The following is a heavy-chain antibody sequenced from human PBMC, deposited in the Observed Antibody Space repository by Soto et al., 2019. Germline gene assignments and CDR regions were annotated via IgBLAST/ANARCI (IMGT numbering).Heavy chain of an antibody. CDR2: IIPIFGTA. D-gene: IGHD3-22*01. V-gene: IGHV1-69*13. CDR1: GSTFSSYA. CDR3: ARDPSPGYYDSSGYPPPSNWFDP. J-gene: IGHJ5*02. Sequence: SVKVSCKASGSTFSSYAISWVRQAPGQGLEWMGGIIPIFGTANYAQKFQGRVTITADESTSTAYMELISLRSEDTAVYYCARDPSPGYYDSSGYPPPSNWFDPWGQGTLDTVSS.